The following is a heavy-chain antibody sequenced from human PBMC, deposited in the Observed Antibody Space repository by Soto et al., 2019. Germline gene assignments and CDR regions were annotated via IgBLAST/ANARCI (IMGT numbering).Heavy chain of an antibody. CDR1: GGSISSYY. J-gene: IGHJ6*02. V-gene: IGHV4-59*01. CDR3: ARLNCGGDCYNPSGMDV. CDR2: IYYSGST. Sequence: QVQLQESGPGLVKPSETLSLTCTVSGGSISSYYWSWIRQPPGKGLEWIGYIYYSGSTNYNPSLKSRVTISVDTSKNQFSLKLSSVTAADTTVYYCARLNCGGDCYNPSGMDVWGQGTTVTVSS. D-gene: IGHD2-21*02.